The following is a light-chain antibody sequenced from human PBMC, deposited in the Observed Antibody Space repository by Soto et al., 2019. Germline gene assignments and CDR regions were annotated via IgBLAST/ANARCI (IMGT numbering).Light chain of an antibody. J-gene: IGLJ3*02. Sequence: QSVLTQPPSVSGAPGQRVTISCTGSSSNIGAGYDVHWYQQLPGTAPKFLIYGNTNRPSGVPDRFSGSKSGTSASLAITGLQAEDEADYDCQSYDSSLSGSVFGGGTTLTVL. CDR3: QSYDSSLSGSV. CDR1: SSNIGAGYD. V-gene: IGLV1-40*01. CDR2: GNT.